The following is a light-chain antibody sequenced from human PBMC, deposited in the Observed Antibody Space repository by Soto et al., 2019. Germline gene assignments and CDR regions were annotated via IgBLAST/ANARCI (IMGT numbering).Light chain of an antibody. V-gene: IGKV3-11*01. J-gene: IGKJ4*01. CDR2: EAS. Sequence: EIVLTQSPATLSLSPGERATLSCRASQSVGHNLAWYQQKPGQAPGLLIYEASTRAPGIPARFSGSGSGTDFTLTISSLEPEDFAVYYCQQHAHWPLTFGGGTKVEIK. CDR3: QQHAHWPLT. CDR1: QSVGHN.